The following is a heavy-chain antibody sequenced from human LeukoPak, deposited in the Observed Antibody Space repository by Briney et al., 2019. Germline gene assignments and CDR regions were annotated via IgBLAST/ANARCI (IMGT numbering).Heavy chain of an antibody. CDR1: GASISSHY. CDR2: VDYSGGT. Sequence: KPSETLSLTCPVSGASISSHYWSWIRQPPGKGLEWIGYVDYSGGTNYNPSLKSRVTISVDTSKNQFSLNLSSVTAADTAVYFCARGHYYDTSGDYWGQGTLVTVSS. J-gene: IGHJ4*02. D-gene: IGHD3-22*01. V-gene: IGHV4-59*11. CDR3: ARGHYYDTSGDY.